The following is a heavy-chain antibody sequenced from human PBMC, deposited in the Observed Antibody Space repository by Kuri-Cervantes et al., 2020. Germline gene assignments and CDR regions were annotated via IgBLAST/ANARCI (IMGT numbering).Heavy chain of an antibody. CDR2: IQSDGSKT. J-gene: IGHJ2*01. Sequence: GESLKISCVVSGLTFSQYGMHWVRQAPGKGLEWLAGIQSDGSKTYYGDSVKGRVTISRDNSKSTLYLQMNSLRAEDTAVYYCAAVVSWGGGYYGSGDWYFDLWGRGTLVTVSS. D-gene: IGHD3-10*01. CDR1: GLTFSQYG. V-gene: IGHV3-30*02. CDR3: AAVVSWGGGYYGSGDWYFDL.